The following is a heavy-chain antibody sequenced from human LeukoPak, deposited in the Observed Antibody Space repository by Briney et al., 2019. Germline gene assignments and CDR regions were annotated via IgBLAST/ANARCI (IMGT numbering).Heavy chain of an antibody. J-gene: IGHJ4*02. CDR2: INPNSGGT. V-gene: IGHV1-2*06. CDR3: ASATRYFDWLLY. Sequence: ASVKVSCKASGYTYTGYYMHWVRQAPGHGLEWMGRINPNSGGTNCAQKFQSRVTMTRDTSISTAYMELSRLRSDDTAVYYCASATRYFDWLLYWGQGTLVTVSS. CDR1: GYTYTGYY. D-gene: IGHD3-9*01.